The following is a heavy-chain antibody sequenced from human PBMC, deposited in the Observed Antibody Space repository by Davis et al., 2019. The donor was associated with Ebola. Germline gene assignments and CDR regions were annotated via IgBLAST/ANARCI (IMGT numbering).Heavy chain of an antibody. CDR2: RYNRGST. J-gene: IGHJ6*02. CDR1: GASISSGNW. CDR3: ARCSGLVVVPAAIYYYYGMDV. D-gene: IGHD2-2*01. V-gene: IGHV4-4*02. Sequence: SETLSLTCAVSGASISSGNWSGWARHPPGKWLEWHGERYNRGSTNYNPSLKSRVTISVDTSKNQFSLKLSSVTAADTAVYYCARCSGLVVVPAAIYYYYGMDVWGQGTTVTVSS.